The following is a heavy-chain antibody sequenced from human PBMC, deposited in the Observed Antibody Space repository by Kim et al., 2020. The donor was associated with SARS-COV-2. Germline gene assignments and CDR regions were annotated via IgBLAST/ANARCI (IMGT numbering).Heavy chain of an antibody. D-gene: IGHD2-2*01. J-gene: IGHJ4*02. CDR3: AKDPHCTSTACFSVY. CDR2: ISDTGTAT. CDR1: GFTFSNYA. V-gene: IGHV3-23*01. Sequence: GGSLRLSCTTSGFTFSNYAMSWVRQAPGKGLEWVSGISDTGTATYYADSVKGRFTISRDNFKNMVYLQMGSLRAQDTAVYYCAKDPHCTSTACFSVYWGQGTLVTVSS.